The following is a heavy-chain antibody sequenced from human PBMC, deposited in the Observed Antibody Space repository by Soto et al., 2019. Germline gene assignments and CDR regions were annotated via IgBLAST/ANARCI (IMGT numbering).Heavy chain of an antibody. CDR1: GYTFTSYW. CDR2: IYPGDSDT. J-gene: IGHJ4*02. D-gene: IGHD6-19*01. V-gene: IGHV5-51*01. Sequence: PGESLKISCKVSGYTFTSYWIAGVRQMPGKGLEWMGIIYPGDSDTRYSPSFQGQVSISADKSISTAYLQWSSLKASDTAMYYCARQDGSALYYFDYWGQGTLVTVSS. CDR3: ARQDGSALYYFDY.